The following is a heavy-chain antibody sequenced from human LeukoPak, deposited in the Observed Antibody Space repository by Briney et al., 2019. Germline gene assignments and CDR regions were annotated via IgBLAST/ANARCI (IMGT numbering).Heavy chain of an antibody. CDR2: IYYSGST. CDR3: ARVSGDSSGYYYYYYGMDV. J-gene: IGHJ6*02. V-gene: IGHV4-59*01. CDR1: GGSISSYY. D-gene: IGHD3-22*01. Sequence: SETLSLTCTVSGGSISSYYWSWIRQPPGKGLEWGGYIYYSGSTNYNPSLKSRVTISVDTSKNQFSLKLSSVTAADTAVYYCARVSGDSSGYYYYYYGMDVWGQGTTVTVSS.